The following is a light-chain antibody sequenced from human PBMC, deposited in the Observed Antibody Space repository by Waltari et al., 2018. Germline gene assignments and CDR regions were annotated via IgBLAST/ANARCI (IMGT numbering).Light chain of an antibody. Sequence: QSVLTQAPSVSGAPGQGVTVSCTGSSDNIGGYYVYWYQLLPGMAPKLLIYDNNKRPSGVSDRVSGSKSGASASLTIACLQTEDEGDYFCQSFDNNLGVVVFGGGTRLTVL. V-gene: IGLV1-40*01. CDR1: SDNIGGYY. J-gene: IGLJ2*01. CDR3: QSFDNNLGVVV. CDR2: DNN.